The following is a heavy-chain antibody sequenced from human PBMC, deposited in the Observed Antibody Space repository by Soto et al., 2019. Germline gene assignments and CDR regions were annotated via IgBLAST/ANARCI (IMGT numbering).Heavy chain of an antibody. V-gene: IGHV4-59*08. CDR3: ARTVLGPDLLADSFVDYYYYMDV. CDR1: GGSISNFY. Sequence: SETLCLTCTFSGGSISNFYWSWIRQPPGKGLEWIGYVYYTGSTSYNPSLKRRVTFSADSSRGQFSLRLNSVTAADTAVYYCARTVLGPDLLADSFVDYYYYMDVWGQGTTVTVSS. D-gene: IGHD3-9*01. J-gene: IGHJ6*03. CDR2: VYYTGST.